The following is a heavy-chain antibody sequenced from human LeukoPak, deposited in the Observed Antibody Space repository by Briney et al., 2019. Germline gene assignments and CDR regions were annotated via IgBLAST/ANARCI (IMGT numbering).Heavy chain of an antibody. CDR2: ISSSGSTI. CDR3: ARDLFWAFDI. J-gene: IGHJ3*02. V-gene: IGHV3-48*03. CDR1: GFTFSSYE. Sequence: PGGSLRLSCAASGFTFSSYEMNWVRQAPGKGLEWVSYISSSGSTIYYADSVKGRFTISRDNAKNSLYLQMNSLRAKDTAVYYCARDLFWAFDIWGQGTMVTVSS.